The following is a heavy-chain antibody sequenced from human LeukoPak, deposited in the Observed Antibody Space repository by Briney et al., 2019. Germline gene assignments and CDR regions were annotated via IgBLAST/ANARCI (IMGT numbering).Heavy chain of an antibody. CDR2: IYYSGST. CDR1: GGSISSGDYY. Sequence: SETLSLTCTVSGGSISSGDYYWSWIRQPPGEGLEWIGYIYYSGSTYYNPSLKSRVTISVDTSKNQFSLKLSSVTAADTAVYYCASSSSWGYYGMDVWGQGTTVTVSS. D-gene: IGHD6-13*01. J-gene: IGHJ6*02. CDR3: ASSSSWGYYGMDV. V-gene: IGHV4-30-4*01.